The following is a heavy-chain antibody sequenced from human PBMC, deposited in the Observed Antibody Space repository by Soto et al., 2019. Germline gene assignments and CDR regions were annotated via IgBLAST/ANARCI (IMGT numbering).Heavy chain of an antibody. V-gene: IGHV3-23*01. Sequence: EVQLLESGGGLVQPGGSLRLSCAASGFTFSTYAMIWVRQAPGKGLEWVSVITGSGGSTYYADSVKGRFSISRDTSKNELFLQMNSLRAEDTAVYYCAKARYGDYGGIDYWGQGTMVTVSS. D-gene: IGHD4-17*01. J-gene: IGHJ4*02. CDR3: AKARYGDYGGIDY. CDR1: GFTFSTYA. CDR2: ITGSGGST.